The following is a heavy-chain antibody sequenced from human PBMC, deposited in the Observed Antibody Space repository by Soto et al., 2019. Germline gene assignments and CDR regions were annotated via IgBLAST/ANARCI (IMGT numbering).Heavy chain of an antibody. CDR3: ARDRYSYGSARYYYYGMDV. J-gene: IGHJ6*02. Sequence: PGGSLRLSCAASGFTFSDYYMSWIRQAPGKGLEWVSYISSSGSTIYYADSVKGRFTISRDNAKNSLYLQMNSLRAEDTAVYYCARDRYSYGSARYYYYGMDVWGQGTTVTVSS. CDR1: GFTFSDYY. V-gene: IGHV3-11*01. D-gene: IGHD5-18*01. CDR2: ISSSGSTI.